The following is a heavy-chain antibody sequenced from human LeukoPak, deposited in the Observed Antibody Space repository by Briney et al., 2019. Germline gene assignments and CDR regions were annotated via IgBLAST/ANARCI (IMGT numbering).Heavy chain of an antibody. Sequence: ASVKVSCKAPGYTFTSYDINWVRQATGQGLEWMGWMNPNSGNTGYAQKFQGRVTMTRNTSISTAYMELSSLRSEDTAVYYCARWGEIMGPWWLRFSVGVSVYFDYWGQGTLVTVSS. J-gene: IGHJ4*02. V-gene: IGHV1-8*01. D-gene: IGHD5-12*01. CDR2: MNPNSGNT. CDR1: GYTFTSYD. CDR3: ARWGEIMGPWWLRFSVGVSVYFDY.